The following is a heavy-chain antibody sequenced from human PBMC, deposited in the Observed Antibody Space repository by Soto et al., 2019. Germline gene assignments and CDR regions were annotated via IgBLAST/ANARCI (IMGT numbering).Heavy chain of an antibody. CDR2: INRGASST. CDR1: GFIFSAYW. V-gene: IGHV3-7*01. D-gene: IGHD2-15*01. Sequence: GGSLRLSCAGSGFIFSAYWMSWVRHAPGKGLEWVAMINRGASSTHYVDSVKGRFTISRDNAKNSLYLQMNSLRVEDTAVYYGATLDTAEIQTAAYWGQGTLVTVSS. J-gene: IGHJ4*02. CDR3: ATLDTAEIQTAAY.